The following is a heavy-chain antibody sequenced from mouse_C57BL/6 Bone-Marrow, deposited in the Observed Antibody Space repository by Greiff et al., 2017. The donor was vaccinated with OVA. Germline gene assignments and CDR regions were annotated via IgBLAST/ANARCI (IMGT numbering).Heavy chain of an antibody. CDR3: AMGPPAY. V-gene: IGHV1-74*01. Sequence: QVQLQQPGAELVKPGASVKLSCKASGYTFTSYWMHWVKQRPGQGLEWIGGIHPSDSDTNYNQKFKGKATLTVDTSSSTAYMQLSSLTSEDSAVDYCAMGPPAYWGQGTLVTVSA. CDR2: IHPSDSDT. J-gene: IGHJ3*01. CDR1: GYTFTSYW.